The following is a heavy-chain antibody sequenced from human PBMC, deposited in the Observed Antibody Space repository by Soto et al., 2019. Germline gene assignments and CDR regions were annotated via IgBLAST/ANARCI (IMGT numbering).Heavy chain of an antibody. CDR2: IYYSGST. J-gene: IGHJ6*03. Sequence: QVQLQESGPGLMKPSQTLSLTCTVSGGSISSGDYYWSWIRQHPGKGLEWIGYIYYSGSTYYNPSLKSRLTISVDTSKNQFSLKLSSVTAADTAVYYCARVVPYYYMDVWGKGTTVTVSS. CDR3: ARVVPYYYMDV. D-gene: IGHD3-10*01. CDR1: GGSISSGDYY. V-gene: IGHV4-31*03.